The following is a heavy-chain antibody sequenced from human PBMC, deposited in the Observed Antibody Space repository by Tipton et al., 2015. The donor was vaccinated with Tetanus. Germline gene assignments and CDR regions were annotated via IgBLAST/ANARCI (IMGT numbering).Heavy chain of an antibody. CDR2: INHSGNT. J-gene: IGHJ4*02. Sequence: LRLSCAVYGASFSDYYWSWIRQAPGKGLEWIGEINHSGNTNHNPSLKSRVTLSVDTSKNQFSLMLTSVTAADTAVYYCARVACSSTSCYSHYLDYWGPGSLVTVSS. CDR1: GASFSDYY. V-gene: IGHV4-34*01. CDR3: ARVACSSTSCYSHYLDY. D-gene: IGHD2-2*01.